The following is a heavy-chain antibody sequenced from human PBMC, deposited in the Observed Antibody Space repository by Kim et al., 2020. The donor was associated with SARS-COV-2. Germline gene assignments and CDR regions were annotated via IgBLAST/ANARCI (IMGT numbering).Heavy chain of an antibody. CDR3: ARGVPTDQAHYYYYYMDA. CDR2: ISHSGST. CDR1: GGSFSGYY. Sequence: SETLSLTCTVYGGSFSGYYWTWVRQPPGQGLGWVGEISHSGSTNYNPSLKRRVIISVDTSKNQFSLELTSVTAAATAMYFCARGVPTDQAHYYYYYMDAWDKGTTVTVSS. D-gene: IGHD2-2*01. V-gene: IGHV4-34*01. J-gene: IGHJ6*03.